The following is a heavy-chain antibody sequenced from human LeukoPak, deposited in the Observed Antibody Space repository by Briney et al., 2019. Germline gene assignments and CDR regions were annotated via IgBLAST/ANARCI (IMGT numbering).Heavy chain of an antibody. Sequence: GSSVKVSCKASGGTFSSYAISWVRQAPGQGLEWMGGIIPIFGTANYAQKFQGRVTITADESTSTAYMELSSLRSGDTAVYYCAREAVTIFGVVIEGWGPWFDPWGQGTLVTVSS. D-gene: IGHD3-3*01. CDR3: AREAVTIFGVVIEGWGPWFDP. J-gene: IGHJ5*02. CDR1: GGTFSSYA. V-gene: IGHV1-69*01. CDR2: IIPIFGTA.